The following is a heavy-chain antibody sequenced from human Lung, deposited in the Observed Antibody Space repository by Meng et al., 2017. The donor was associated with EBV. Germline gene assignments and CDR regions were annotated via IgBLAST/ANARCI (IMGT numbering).Heavy chain of an antibody. CDR2: INTSTGNP. J-gene: IGHJ4*02. CDR1: RYTFTSYD. V-gene: IGHV7-4-1*02. CDR3: ARGVVGATSGDY. Sequence: QVVLARAGVEPRGSSAEASLKASRYTFTSYDINWVRQATGQGLEWLGWINTSTGNPTYAQGFTGRFVFSLDTSVSTAYLQISRLKAEDTAVYYCARGVVGATSGDYWGQGTLVTVSS. D-gene: IGHD1-26*01.